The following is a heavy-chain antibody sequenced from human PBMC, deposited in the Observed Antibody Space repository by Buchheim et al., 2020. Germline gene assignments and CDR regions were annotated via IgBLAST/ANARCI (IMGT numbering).Heavy chain of an antibody. J-gene: IGHJ4*02. V-gene: IGHV4-34*02. D-gene: IGHD3-22*01. CDR3: ARVFGEDTSGYYVSY. Sequence: QVQLQQWGAGLLKPSETLSLTCVVYGGSFSGYYWSWIRQPPGKGLEWIGEINHSGSTNCNPSLKSRVSISVDTSKNQFSLKLSSVTAADTAVYYCARVFGEDTSGYYVSYWGQGTL. CDR1: GGSFSGYY. CDR2: INHSGST.